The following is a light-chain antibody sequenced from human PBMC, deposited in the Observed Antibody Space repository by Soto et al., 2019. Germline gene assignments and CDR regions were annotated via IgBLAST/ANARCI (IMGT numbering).Light chain of an antibody. CDR1: SSYVGTYNL. Sequence: VLTQPASVSGSPGQSITISCTGTSSYVGTYNLVSWYQQHPGKAPKLMIFEGSKRPSGVSNRFSGSKSGNTASLTISGLQAEDEADYYCCSYARSSTYVFGTGTKVTVL. J-gene: IGLJ1*01. CDR3: CSYARSSTYV. V-gene: IGLV2-23*01. CDR2: EGS.